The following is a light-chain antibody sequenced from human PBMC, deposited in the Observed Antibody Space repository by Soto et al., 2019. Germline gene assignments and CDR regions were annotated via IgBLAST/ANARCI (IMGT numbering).Light chain of an antibody. CDR2: DAS. CDR3: QQRSNWPPIT. J-gene: IGKJ3*01. Sequence: EIVLTQSPATLSLSPGERATLSCRASQSVSSYLAWYQQKPGQAPRLLIYDASNRATGIPARFSGSGSGTDCTLTISSLEPEDFAVYYCQQRSNWPPITFGPGNKVDIK. V-gene: IGKV3-11*01. CDR1: QSVSSY.